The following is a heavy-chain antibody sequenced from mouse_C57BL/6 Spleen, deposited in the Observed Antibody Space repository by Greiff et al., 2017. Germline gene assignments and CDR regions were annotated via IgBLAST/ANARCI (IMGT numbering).Heavy chain of an antibody. D-gene: IGHD1-1*01. J-gene: IGHJ4*01. CDR2: ISDGGSYT. CDR1: GFTFSSYA. CDR3: ARDYYGSFYAMDY. Sequence: EVQLQQSGGGLVKPGGSLKLSCAASGFTFSSYAMSWVRQTPEKRLEWVATISDGGSYTYYPDHVTGRFTIYRDNAKNNLYLQMSHLKSEETARYYCARDYYGSFYAMDYWGQGTSVTVSS. V-gene: IGHV5-4*01.